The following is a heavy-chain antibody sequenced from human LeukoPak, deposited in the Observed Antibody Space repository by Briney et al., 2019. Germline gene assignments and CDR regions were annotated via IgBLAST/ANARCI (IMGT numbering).Heavy chain of an antibody. CDR2: IYTSGST. V-gene: IGHV4-61*02. Sequence: PSQTLSLTCTVSGGSISSGSYYWSWIRQPAGKGLEWIGRIYTSGSTNYKPSLKSRVTISVDTSKNQFSLKLSSVTAADTAVYYCARHSGSYLPDCDYWGQGNLVTVSS. CDR1: GGSISSGSYY. D-gene: IGHD1-26*01. J-gene: IGHJ4*02. CDR3: ARHSGSYLPDCDY.